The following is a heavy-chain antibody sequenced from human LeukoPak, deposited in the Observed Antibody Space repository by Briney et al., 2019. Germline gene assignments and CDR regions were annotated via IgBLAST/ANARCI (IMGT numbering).Heavy chain of an antibody. CDR3: AKSIPAAIGWFDP. D-gene: IGHD2-2*02. V-gene: IGHV3-11*04. CDR2: ISSSGSTI. CDR1: GFTFSDHY. J-gene: IGHJ5*02. Sequence: GGSLRLSCAASGFTFSDHYMDWVRQAPGKGLEWVSYISSSGSTIYYADSVKGRFTISRDNAKNSLYLQMNSLRAEDTAVYYCAKSIPAAIGWFDPWGQGTLVTVSS.